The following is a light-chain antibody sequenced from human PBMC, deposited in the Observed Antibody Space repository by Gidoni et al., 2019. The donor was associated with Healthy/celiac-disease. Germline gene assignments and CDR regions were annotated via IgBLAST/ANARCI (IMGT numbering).Light chain of an antibody. CDR3: QQSYSTVMT. CDR1: QSISSY. J-gene: IGKJ1*01. V-gene: IGKV1-39*01. CDR2: AAS. Sequence: DIQMTHSPSSLSASVADRVTITCRSSQSISSYLNWYQQKPGKPPKLLIYAASSLESGVPARFSGSGSGTDFTLTISSLQPEDVATYYCQQSYSTVMTFGQGTKVEIK.